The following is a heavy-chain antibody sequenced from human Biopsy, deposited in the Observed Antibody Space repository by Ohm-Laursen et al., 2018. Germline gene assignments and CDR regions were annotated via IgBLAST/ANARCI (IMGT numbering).Heavy chain of an antibody. D-gene: IGHD2/OR15-2a*01. CDR1: GGSISSDY. Sequence: PSETLSLTCTVSGGSISSDYWSWIRQTPGKGLEWIGYIYYSGSTNYIPSLKSRVTISVDTSKNQFSLRLNSVTAADTAVYYCARATNSTGWPYYYFYGMDVWGQGTTVTVSS. CDR2: IYYSGST. CDR3: ARATNSTGWPYYYFYGMDV. J-gene: IGHJ6*02. V-gene: IGHV4-59*01.